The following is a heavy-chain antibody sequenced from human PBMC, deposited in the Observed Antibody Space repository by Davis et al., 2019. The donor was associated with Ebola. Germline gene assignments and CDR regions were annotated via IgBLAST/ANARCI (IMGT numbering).Heavy chain of an antibody. CDR3: AGGNNWNSLDTHWYFDL. CDR2: IVPIFGAA. D-gene: IGHD1-7*01. J-gene: IGHJ2*01. Sequence: SVKVSCKASGGTFSSYPISWVRQAPGQGLEWMGHIVPIFGAADYPEKFQGRVTITADKSTSTAYMELSSLRSEDTAVYYCAGGNNWNSLDTHWYFDLWGRGTLVTVSS. V-gene: IGHV1-69*06. CDR1: GGTFSSYP.